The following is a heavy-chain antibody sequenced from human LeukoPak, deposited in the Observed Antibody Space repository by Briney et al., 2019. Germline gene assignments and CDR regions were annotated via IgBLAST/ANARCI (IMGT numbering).Heavy chain of an antibody. CDR1: GFTFSTYS. V-gene: IGHV3-48*04. Sequence: GGSLRLSCAASGFTFSTYSMNWVRQTPGKGLEWVSYISSSGSTILYADSVKGRLTISRDNARNSLYLQMNSLGAADTAVYYCARDPRYPYQYDSNRGGFSLDHWGQGTLVIVSS. CDR3: ARDPRYPYQYDSNRGGFSLDH. CDR2: ISSSGSTI. D-gene: IGHD3-22*01. J-gene: IGHJ4*02.